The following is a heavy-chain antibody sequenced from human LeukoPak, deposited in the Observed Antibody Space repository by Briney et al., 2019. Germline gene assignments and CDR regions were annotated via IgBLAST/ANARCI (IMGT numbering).Heavy chain of an antibody. J-gene: IGHJ6*02. CDR1: GYTFTSYY. D-gene: IGHD6-13*01. Sequence: ASVKVSCKASGYTFTSYYMHWVRQAPGQGLEWMGWISAYNGNTNYAQKLQGRVTMTTDTSTSTAYMELRSLRSDDTAVYYCARDWGQQLARVSHSYYYGMDVWGQGTTVTVSS. CDR2: ISAYNGNT. CDR3: ARDWGQQLARVSHSYYYGMDV. V-gene: IGHV1-18*04.